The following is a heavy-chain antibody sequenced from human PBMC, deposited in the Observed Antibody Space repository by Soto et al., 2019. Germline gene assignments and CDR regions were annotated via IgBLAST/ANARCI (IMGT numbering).Heavy chain of an antibody. D-gene: IGHD3-10*01. J-gene: IGHJ6*02. CDR1: GFTFTSSA. V-gene: IGHV1-58*02. CDR3: ARDRPNYFGSGSYYYGMDV. CDR2: IVVGSGNT. Sequence: GASVKVSCKASGFTFTSSAMQWVRQARGQRLEWIGWIVVGSGNTNYAQKFQERVTITRDMSTSTAYMELSSLRSDDTAIYYCARDRPNYFGSGSYYYGMDVWGQGTTVTVSS.